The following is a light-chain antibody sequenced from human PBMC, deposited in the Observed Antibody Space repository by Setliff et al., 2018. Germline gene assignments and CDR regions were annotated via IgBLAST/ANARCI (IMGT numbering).Light chain of an antibody. CDR1: SSDVGGYNF. J-gene: IGLJ1*01. V-gene: IGLV2-14*01. CDR2: EVT. Sequence: QSALAQPASVSGSPGQSITISCTGTSSDVGGYNFVSWYQQHPGKAPKVMIYEVTDRPSGVPNRFSGSKSGNTASLTISGLQAEDEADYYCSSYTSSSSDGFGTRTKVTVL. CDR3: SSYTSSSSDG.